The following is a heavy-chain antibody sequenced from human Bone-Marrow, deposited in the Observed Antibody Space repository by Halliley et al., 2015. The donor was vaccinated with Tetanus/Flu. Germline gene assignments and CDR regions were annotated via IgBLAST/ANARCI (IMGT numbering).Heavy chain of an antibody. CDR2: TSYDGTNK. Sequence: SLRLSCATSGFAFTNYGMHWVRQAPGKGLEWVAVTSYDGTNKYYTDSVKGRFTISRDNSKNTLYLQMNSLRAEDTAVYYCAKEPRYCRGSGCYPNGMDVWGLGTTVTVSS. CDR3: AKEPRYCRGSGCYPNGMDV. CDR1: GFAFTNYG. J-gene: IGHJ6*02. V-gene: IGHV3-30*18. D-gene: IGHD2-15*01.